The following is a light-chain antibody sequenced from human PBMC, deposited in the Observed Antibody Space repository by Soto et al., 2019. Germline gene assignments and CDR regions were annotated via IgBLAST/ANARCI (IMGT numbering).Light chain of an antibody. CDR3: QLYGTSMYT. CDR1: QSVISTY. V-gene: IGKV3-20*01. Sequence: EIVLTQFPGPLSLSPGEMATLSCRASQSVISTYLAWYQQKPGHPPRLLIFGGSGRATGIPDRFSSSGSVTDFTLPITRLEPDDFAVYYCQLYGTSMYTFGQGTQLEIK. CDR2: GGS. J-gene: IGKJ2*01.